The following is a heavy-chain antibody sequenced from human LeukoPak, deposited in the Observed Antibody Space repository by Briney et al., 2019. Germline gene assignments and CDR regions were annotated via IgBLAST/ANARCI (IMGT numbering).Heavy chain of an antibody. CDR2: IYYSGSA. Sequence: SETPSLTCTVSGGSITSYYWNWIRQPPGKGLEWIGYIYYSGSADYNPSLKSRVTISVDTSKNQFSLKLSSVTAADTAVYYCARDKVPGDYWGQGTLVTVFS. CDR1: GGSITSYY. V-gene: IGHV4-59*01. J-gene: IGHJ4*02. D-gene: IGHD1-1*01. CDR3: ARDKVPGDY.